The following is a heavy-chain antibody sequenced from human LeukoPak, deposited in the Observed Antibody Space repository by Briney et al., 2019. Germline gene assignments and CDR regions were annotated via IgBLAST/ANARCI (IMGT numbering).Heavy chain of an antibody. CDR3: ARETPSNIVATILGTYYYYYMDV. CDR1: GYTFTGYY. Sequence: ASVKVSCKASGYTFTGYYMHWARQAPGQGLEWMGWINPTSGGTNYAQKFQGRVTMTRDTSISTAYMELSRLRSDDTAVYYCARETPSNIVATILGTYYYYYMDVWGKGTTVTVSS. V-gene: IGHV1-2*02. D-gene: IGHD5-12*01. CDR2: INPTSGGT. J-gene: IGHJ6*03.